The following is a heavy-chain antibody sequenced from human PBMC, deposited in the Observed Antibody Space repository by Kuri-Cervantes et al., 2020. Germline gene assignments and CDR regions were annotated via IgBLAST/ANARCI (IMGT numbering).Heavy chain of an antibody. Sequence: LSLTCAASGFTFSSYGMHWVRQAPGKGLEWVAVISYDGSNKYYADSVKGRFTISRDNSKNTLYLQMNSLRAEDTAVYYCARDYIAAATYYYYYGMDVWGQGTTVTVSS. CDR3: ARDYIAAATYYYYYGMDV. CDR1: GFTFSSYG. V-gene: IGHV3-30*03. D-gene: IGHD6-25*01. J-gene: IGHJ6*02. CDR2: ISYDGSNK.